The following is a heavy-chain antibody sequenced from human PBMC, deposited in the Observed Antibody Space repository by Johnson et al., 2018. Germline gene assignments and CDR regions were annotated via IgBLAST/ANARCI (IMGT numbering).Heavy chain of an antibody. V-gene: IGHV3-33*06. CDR3: AKGGGGYPNYYYMDV. CDR1: EFTFSNSG. CDR2: IWIDGSNK. J-gene: IGHJ6*03. D-gene: IGHD1-26*01. Sequence: QVQLVQSGGGVVQPGRSXRLSCAASEFTFSNSGMHWVRQAPGKGLEWVALIWIDGSNKYYADSVKGRCTISRDNSKNTLYLQMKSPRAEDTAVYYWAKGGGGYPNYYYMDVWGKGTTVTVSS.